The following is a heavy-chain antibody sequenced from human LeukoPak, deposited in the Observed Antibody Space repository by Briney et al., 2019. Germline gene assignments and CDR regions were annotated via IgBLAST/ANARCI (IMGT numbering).Heavy chain of an antibody. CDR2: INWNGGRT. Sequence: PGGSLRLSCAASGFTFDDYGTKWVRQAPGKGLEWVSDINWNGGRTAYADSVKGRFTISRDNAKNSLYLQMNSLRVEDTALYYCARDFANSVYDWGQGTLVTVSS. D-gene: IGHD5/OR15-5a*01. CDR1: GFTFDDYG. V-gene: IGHV3-20*04. J-gene: IGHJ4*02. CDR3: ARDFANSVYD.